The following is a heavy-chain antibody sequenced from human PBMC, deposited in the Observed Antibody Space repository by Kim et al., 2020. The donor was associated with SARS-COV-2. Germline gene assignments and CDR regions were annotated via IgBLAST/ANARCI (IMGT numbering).Heavy chain of an antibody. CDR1: GFTFSSYA. J-gene: IGHJ4*02. D-gene: IGHD6-13*01. CDR2: ISGSGGST. V-gene: IGHV3-23*01. Sequence: GGSLRLSCAASGFTFSSYAMSWVRQAPGKGLEWVSAISGSGGSTYYADSVKGRFTISRDNSKNTLYLQMNSLRAEDTAVYYCAKDLDSSSCLHLFDYWGQGTLVTVSS. CDR3: AKDLDSSSCLHLFDY.